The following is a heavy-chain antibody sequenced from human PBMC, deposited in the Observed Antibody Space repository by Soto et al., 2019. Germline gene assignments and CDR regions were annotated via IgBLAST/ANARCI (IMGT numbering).Heavy chain of an antibody. D-gene: IGHD2-2*01. CDR3: ARDRCISTSCYERGYYYYYGMDV. Sequence: PSETLSLTCAVSGGSISSSNWWSWVRQPPGKGLEWIGEIYHSGSTNYNPSLKSRVTISVDKSKNQFSLKLSSVTAADTAVYYCARDRCISTSCYERGYYYYYGMDVWGQGTTVTVSS. J-gene: IGHJ6*02. V-gene: IGHV4-4*02. CDR2: IYHSGST. CDR1: GGSISSSNW.